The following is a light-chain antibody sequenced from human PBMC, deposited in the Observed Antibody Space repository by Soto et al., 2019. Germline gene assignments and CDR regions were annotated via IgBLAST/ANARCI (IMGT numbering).Light chain of an antibody. CDR3: QSYHSGNVV. J-gene: IGLJ2*01. CDR1: SGSIASNY. CDR2: EDN. Sequence: NFMLTQPHSVSESPGKTVTISCTRSSGSIASNYVQWYQQSPGSAPTPVIYEDNERPSGVPDRFSGSIDSSSNSASLTISGLKTDDEADYYCQSYHSGNVVFGGGTQLTVL. V-gene: IGLV6-57*04.